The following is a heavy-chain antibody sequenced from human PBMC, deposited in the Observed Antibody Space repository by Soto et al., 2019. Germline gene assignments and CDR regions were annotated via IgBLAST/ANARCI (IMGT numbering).Heavy chain of an antibody. CDR2: VYYTGST. J-gene: IGHJ4*02. D-gene: IGHD5-12*01. CDR3: ATSGIVTDGYNAPFDY. Sequence: PSETLSLTCSVSGGSMTKYFWSWVRRPPGKGLELIGYVYYTGSTYYNPSLKSRVTISVDTSKNQYSLKLRSVTAADTAFYYGATSGIVTDGYNAPFDYWGPGTLVTVSS. CDR1: GGSMTKYF. V-gene: IGHV4-59*12.